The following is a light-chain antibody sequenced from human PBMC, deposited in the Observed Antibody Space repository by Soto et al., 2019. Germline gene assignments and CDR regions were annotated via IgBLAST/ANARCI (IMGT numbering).Light chain of an antibody. CDR1: SNDVGVYNY. V-gene: IGLV2-14*01. Sequence: QSALTQPASVSGSTGQSITISCTGTSNDVGVYNYVSWYQHHPGKAPKLMIYEVTNRPSGISDRFSGSKSGYTASLTISGLQAEDEADYYCSTYTSSSTLLVFGTGTKLTVL. CDR3: STYTSSSTLLV. CDR2: EVT. J-gene: IGLJ1*01.